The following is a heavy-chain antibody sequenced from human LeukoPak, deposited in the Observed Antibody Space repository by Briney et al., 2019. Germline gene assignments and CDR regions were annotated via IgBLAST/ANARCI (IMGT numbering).Heavy chain of an antibody. V-gene: IGHV4-34*01. D-gene: IGHD6-13*01. J-gene: IGHJ4*02. CDR3: ARARRGSSWYFDH. CDR2: INHSGST. Sequence: SETLSLTCAVYGGSFSGYYWSWIRQPPGKGLEWIGEINHSGSTNYNPSLKSRVTISVDTSKNQFSLKLSSVTAADTAVYYCARARRGSSWYFDHWGQGTLVTVSS. CDR1: GGSFSGYY.